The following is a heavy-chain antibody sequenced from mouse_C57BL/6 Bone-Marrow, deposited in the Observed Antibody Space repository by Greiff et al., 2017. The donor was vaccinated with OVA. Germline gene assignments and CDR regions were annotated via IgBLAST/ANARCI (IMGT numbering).Heavy chain of an antibody. J-gene: IGHJ3*01. CDR1: GYTFTSYW. CDR2: IDPSDSYT. CDR3: AREEGNYWFAY. D-gene: IGHD2-1*01. V-gene: IGHV1-50*01. Sequence: QVQLQQPGAELVKPGASVKLSCKASGYTFTSYWMQWVKQRPGQGLEWIGEIDPSDSYTNYNQKFKGKATLTVDTSSSTAYMQLSSLTSEDSAVYYCAREEGNYWFAYWGQGTLVTVSA.